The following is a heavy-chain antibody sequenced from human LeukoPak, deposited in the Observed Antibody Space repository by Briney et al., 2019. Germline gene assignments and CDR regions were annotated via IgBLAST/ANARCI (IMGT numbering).Heavy chain of an antibody. CDR3: ARYPLSYSSNWHYYFDY. V-gene: IGHV1-18*01. J-gene: IGHJ4*02. D-gene: IGHD6-13*01. Sequence: VASVKVSCKASGYTFTSYGVSWVRQAPGQGLEWMGWISGSNGNTNNAQKVQGRVTMTTDTSTSTAYMELRSLRSDDTAVYYCARYPLSYSSNWHYYFDYWGQGTLLTVSS. CDR1: GYTFTSYG. CDR2: ISGSNGNT.